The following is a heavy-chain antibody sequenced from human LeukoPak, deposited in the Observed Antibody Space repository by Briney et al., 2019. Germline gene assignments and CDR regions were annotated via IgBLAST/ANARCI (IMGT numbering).Heavy chain of an antibody. V-gene: IGHV4-39*01. CDR3: ARQRFGDLYAEYFQH. J-gene: IGHJ1*01. D-gene: IGHD3-10*01. Sequence: PSETLSLTCTVSGGSIRSRRYYWGWIRQPPGKGLEWIGSIYYSESTYYNPSLKSRVTISVDTSKNQFSLRLTSVTAADTAVYYCARQRFGDLYAEYFQHWGQGTLVTVSS. CDR1: GGSIRSRRYY. CDR2: IYYSEST.